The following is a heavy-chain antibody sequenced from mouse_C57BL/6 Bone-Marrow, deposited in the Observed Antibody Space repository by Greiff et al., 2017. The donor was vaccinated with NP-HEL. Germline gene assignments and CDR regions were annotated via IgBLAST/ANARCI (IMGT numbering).Heavy chain of an antibody. CDR3: EVAAVAVDY. CDR2: IYPGSGST. V-gene: IGHV1-55*01. Sequence: QVQLQQPGAELVKPGASVKMSCKASGYTFTSYWITWVKQRPGQGLEWIGDIYPGSGSTNYNEKFKSKATLTVDKSSSTAYMQLSSLTSEDSAVYYCEVAAVAVDYWGQGTTLTVSS. D-gene: IGHD1-1*02. J-gene: IGHJ2*01. CDR1: GYTFTSYW.